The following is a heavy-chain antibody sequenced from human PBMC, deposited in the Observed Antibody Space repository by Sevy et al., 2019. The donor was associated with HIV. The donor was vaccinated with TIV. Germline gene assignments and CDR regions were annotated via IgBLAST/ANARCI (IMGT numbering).Heavy chain of an antibody. CDR3: AKGLRGTTTNNWFDP. Sequence: GGSLRLSCAASGFTVNSNYMTWVRQAPGKGLEWVSTISGSGGSAYYADSVKGRFTISRDNSKNTLFLQMHSLRAEDTAVYYCAKGLRGTTTNNWFDPWGQGTLVTVSS. J-gene: IGHJ5*02. D-gene: IGHD4-17*01. CDR1: GFTVNSNY. V-gene: IGHV3-23*01. CDR2: ISGSGGSA.